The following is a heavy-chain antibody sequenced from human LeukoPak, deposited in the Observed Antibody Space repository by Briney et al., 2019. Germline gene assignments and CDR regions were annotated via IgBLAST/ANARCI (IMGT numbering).Heavy chain of an antibody. CDR2: IYVSGTT. Sequence: SETLSLTCSVSGGSINNYHWSWIRQPPRKGLEWLGNIYVSGTTNYNSSLKGRLTISVDTFKNQLSLNLQSVTAADTAMYYCARHRYDTGGKKGVNWFDPWGQGTLVTVSS. V-gene: IGHV4-59*01. D-gene: IGHD4-23*01. J-gene: IGHJ5*02. CDR3: ARHRYDTGGKKGVNWFDP. CDR1: GGSINNYH.